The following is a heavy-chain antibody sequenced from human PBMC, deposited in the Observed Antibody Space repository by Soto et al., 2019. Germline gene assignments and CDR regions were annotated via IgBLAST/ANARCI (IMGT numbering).Heavy chain of an antibody. CDR3: ARGPKYYDFWSGYYSINWFDP. CDR2: MNPNRGNT. D-gene: IGHD3-3*01. V-gene: IGHV1-8*01. CDR1: GYTFTSYD. J-gene: IGHJ5*02. Sequence: QVQLVQSGAEVKKPGASVKVSCKASGYTFTSYDINWVRQATGQGLEWMGWMNPNRGNTGYAQKFQGRVTMTRNTSISTAYMELSSLRSEDTAVYYCARGPKYYDFWSGYYSINWFDPWGQGTLVTVSS.